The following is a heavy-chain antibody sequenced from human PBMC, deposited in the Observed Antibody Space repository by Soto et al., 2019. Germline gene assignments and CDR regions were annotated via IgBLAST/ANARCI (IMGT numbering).Heavy chain of an antibody. Sequence: PSETLSLTCTVSGGSISSYYWSWIRQPPGKGLEWIGYIYYSGSTNYNPSLKSRVTISVDTSKNQFSLKLSSVTAADTAVYYCARELYLGELSSWGYYYYYMDVWGKGTTVTVSS. CDR2: IYYSGST. J-gene: IGHJ6*03. CDR3: ARELYLGELSSWGYYYYYMDV. D-gene: IGHD3-16*02. V-gene: IGHV4-59*01. CDR1: GGSISSYY.